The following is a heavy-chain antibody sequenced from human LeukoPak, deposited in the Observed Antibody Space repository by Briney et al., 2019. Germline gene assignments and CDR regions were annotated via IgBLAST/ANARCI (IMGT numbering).Heavy chain of an antibody. D-gene: IGHD3-10*01. CDR1: GFTFSSYW. CDR2: IKQDGSEK. V-gene: IGHV3-7*01. J-gene: IGHJ4*02. Sequence: QTGGSLRLSCAASGFTFSSYWMSWVRQAPGKGLEWVANIKQDGSEKYYVDSVKGRFTISRDNAKNSLYLQMSSLRAEDTAVYYCAKGSYGSGSYVDYWGQGTLITVSS. CDR3: AKGSYGSGSYVDY.